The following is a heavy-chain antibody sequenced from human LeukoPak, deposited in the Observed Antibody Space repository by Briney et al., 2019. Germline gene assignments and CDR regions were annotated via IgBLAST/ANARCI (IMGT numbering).Heavy chain of an antibody. V-gene: IGHV1-58*01. CDR3: AADRYYYGSGSYYFDY. J-gene: IGHJ4*02. CDR2: IVVGSGNT. D-gene: IGHD3-10*01. CDR1: GFTFTSSA. Sequence: SVKVSCKASGFTFTSSAVQWVRQARGQRLEWIGWIVVGSGNTNYAQKFQERVTITRDMSTSTAYMELSSLRSEDTAVYYCAADRYYYGSGSYYFDYWGQGTLVTVSS.